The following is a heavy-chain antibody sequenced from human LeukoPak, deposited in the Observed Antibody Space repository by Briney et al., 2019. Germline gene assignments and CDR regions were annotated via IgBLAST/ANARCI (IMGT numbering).Heavy chain of an antibody. V-gene: IGHV3-23*01. J-gene: IGHJ4*02. CDR1: GFTFSSYA. CDR2: ISGSGGST. CDR3: AKDGGLTIFGVVTTDLDFDY. Sequence: GGSLRLSCAASGFTFSSYAMSWVRQAPGKGPEWVSAISGSGGSTYYADSVKGRFTISRDNSKNTLYLQMNSLRAEDTAVYYCAKDGGLTIFGVVTTDLDFDYWGQGTLVTVSS. D-gene: IGHD3-3*01.